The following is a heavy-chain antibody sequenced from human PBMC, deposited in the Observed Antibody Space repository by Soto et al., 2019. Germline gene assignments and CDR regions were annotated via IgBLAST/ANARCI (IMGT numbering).Heavy chain of an antibody. D-gene: IGHD5-12*01. CDR1: GGSISSDSYS. Sequence: SETLSLTCTVSGGSISSDSYSWNWIRQPPGKGLEWIGSIFYSGSTFYNPSLKSRVTISVDTSKNQFSLRLTSVTAADTAVYYCARRGSGYERYHDYWGQGTLVTVSS. CDR3: ARRGSGYERYHDY. J-gene: IGHJ4*02. CDR2: IFYSGST. V-gene: IGHV4-39*01.